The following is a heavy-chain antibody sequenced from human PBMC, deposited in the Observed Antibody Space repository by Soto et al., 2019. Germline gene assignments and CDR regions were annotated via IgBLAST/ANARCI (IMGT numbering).Heavy chain of an antibody. V-gene: IGHV3-30*18. J-gene: IGHJ6*02. Sequence: GGSLRLSCAASGFTFSSYGMHWVRQAPGKGLEWVAVISYDGSNKYYADSVKGRFTISRDNSKNTLYLQMNSLRAEDTAVYYCAKVLTNIVVVPAASYYYYGMDVWGQGTTVTVSS. CDR1: GFTFSSYG. D-gene: IGHD2-2*01. CDR3: AKVLTNIVVVPAASYYYYGMDV. CDR2: ISYDGSNK.